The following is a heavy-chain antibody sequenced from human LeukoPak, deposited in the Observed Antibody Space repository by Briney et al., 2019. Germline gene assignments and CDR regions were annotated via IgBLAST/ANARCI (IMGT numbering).Heavy chain of an antibody. CDR1: GFTFSSYA. J-gene: IGHJ5*02. CDR2: ISGSGGST. Sequence: GGSLRLSCVVSGFTFSSYAMSWVRQAPGKGLEWVSGISGSGGSTYYADSVKGRFTISRDNTKNTLYLQMNSLRAEDTAVYYCAKKAAAGKNNWFDPWGQGTLVTVSS. D-gene: IGHD6-13*01. V-gene: IGHV3-23*01. CDR3: AKKAAAGKNNWFDP.